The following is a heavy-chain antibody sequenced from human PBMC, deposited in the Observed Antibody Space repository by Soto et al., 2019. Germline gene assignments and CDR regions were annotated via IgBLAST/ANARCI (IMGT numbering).Heavy chain of an antibody. V-gene: IGHV3-11*05. CDR2: ISGNSVDT. D-gene: IGHD3-3*01. Sequence: QVQLVESGGGLVQPGGSLRLSCVASGFSFSDYYMNWIRQTPGKGLEWLSYISGNSVDTNYADSVKGRFTISRDNVKNSLFLQTNSLKPDHTAVYYCVRQARVAASWGQGTLVTVSS. CDR1: GFSFSDYY. J-gene: IGHJ5*02. CDR3: VRQARVAAS.